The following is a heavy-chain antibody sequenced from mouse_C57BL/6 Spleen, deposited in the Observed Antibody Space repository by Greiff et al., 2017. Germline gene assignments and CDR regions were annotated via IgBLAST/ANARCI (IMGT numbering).Heavy chain of an antibody. J-gene: IGHJ4*01. CDR2: ISSGSSTI. Sequence: EVKLVESGGGLVKPGGSLKLSCAASGFTFSDYGMHWVRQAPEKGLEWVAYISSGSSTIYYADTVKGRFTISRDNAKNTLFLQMTSLRSEDTAMYYCASYGKGGYAMDYWGQGTSVTVSS. CDR1: GFTFSDYG. V-gene: IGHV5-17*01. CDR3: ASYGKGGYAMDY. D-gene: IGHD2-1*01.